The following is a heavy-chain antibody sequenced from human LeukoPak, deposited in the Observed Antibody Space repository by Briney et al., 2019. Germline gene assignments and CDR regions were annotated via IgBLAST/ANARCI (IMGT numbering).Heavy chain of an antibody. CDR1: GFTFSTYF. D-gene: IGHD2-2*01. Sequence: GRSLRLSCAASGFTFSTYFMHWVRQAPGKGLEWVADIASDGSHTFYVESVKGRFTISRDNSKNTLYLQMSSLRAEDTAVYYCVKRSHIVVVPAATGLDYWGQGTLVTVSS. CDR2: IASDGSHT. V-gene: IGHV3-30-3*02. CDR3: VKRSHIVVVPAATGLDY. J-gene: IGHJ4*02.